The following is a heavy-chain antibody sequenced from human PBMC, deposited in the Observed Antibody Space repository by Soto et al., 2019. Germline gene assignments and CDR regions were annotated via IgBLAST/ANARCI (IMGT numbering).Heavy chain of an antibody. D-gene: IGHD3-3*01. J-gene: IGHJ6*02. CDR3: AREGGEEWIDYYYYGMDX. V-gene: IGHV3-33*01. CDR1: GFDFSNFF. CDR2: IWHDAINE. Sequence: RRLACAASGFDFSNFFMHCVRQAPGKGLECVAVIWHDAINEYYGDSVHGRFTISRDNSNHLLYLQMNSLRAEDTPVYYCAREGGEEWIDYYYYGMDXWGHETTVTAS.